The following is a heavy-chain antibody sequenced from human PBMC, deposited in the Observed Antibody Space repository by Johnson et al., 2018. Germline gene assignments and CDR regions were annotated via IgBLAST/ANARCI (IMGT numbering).Heavy chain of an antibody. V-gene: IGHV1-69*17. Sequence: QVQLQEAGAEVKKPGSSVKVSCKASGGTFSSYTISWARQAPGQGLEWMGGTIPIVDIANYAQNFQGRVTITADNSTSTAYLELSSLSSEDTADDYCEFSGEYRDDAFDIWGQGTMVTVSS. CDR1: GGTFSSYT. J-gene: IGHJ3*02. CDR3: EFSGEYRDDAFDI. CDR2: TIPIVDIA. D-gene: IGHD2/OR15-2a*01.